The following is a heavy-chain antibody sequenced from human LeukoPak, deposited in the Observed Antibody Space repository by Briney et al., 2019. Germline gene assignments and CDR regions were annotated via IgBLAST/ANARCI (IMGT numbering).Heavy chain of an antibody. V-gene: IGHV4-34*01. D-gene: IGHD3-10*01. J-gene: IGHJ4*02. Sequence: SETLSLTCAVYGGSFSGYYWSWIRQPPGKGLEWIGEINHSGSTSYNPSLKSRVTISVDTSKNQFSLKLSSVTAADTAVYYCARGLITMVRGVILSYWGQGTLVTVSS. CDR3: ARGLITMVRGVILSY. CDR2: INHSGST. CDR1: GGSFSGYY.